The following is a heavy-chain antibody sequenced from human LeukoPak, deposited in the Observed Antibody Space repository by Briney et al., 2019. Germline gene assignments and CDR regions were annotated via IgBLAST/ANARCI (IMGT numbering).Heavy chain of an antibody. CDR3: ARERASLVGYYFDY. CDR2: INHSGST. Sequence: SETLSLTCAVHGGSFSGYYWSWIRQPPGKGLEWIGEINHSGSTNYNPSLKSRVTISVDTSKNQFSLKLSSVTAADTAVYYCARERASLVGYYFDYWGQGTLVTVSS. V-gene: IGHV4-34*01. CDR1: GGSFSGYY. J-gene: IGHJ4*02. D-gene: IGHD3-10*01.